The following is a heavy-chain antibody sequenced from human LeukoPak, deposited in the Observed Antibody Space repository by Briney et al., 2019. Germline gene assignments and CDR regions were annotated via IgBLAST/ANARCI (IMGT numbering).Heavy chain of an antibody. D-gene: IGHD3-10*01. CDR2: ISSSSGTI. CDR3: ARDQGDYYGSGSYSEGSY. J-gene: IGHJ4*02. CDR1: GFSFSSYG. V-gene: IGHV3-48*02. Sequence: GGSLRLSCAASGFSFSSYGMHWVRQAPGKGLEWVSYISSSSGTIYYAGSVKGRFTISRDNAKNSLYLQMNGLRDEDTAVYYCARDQGDYYGSGSYSEGSYWGQGTLVTVSS.